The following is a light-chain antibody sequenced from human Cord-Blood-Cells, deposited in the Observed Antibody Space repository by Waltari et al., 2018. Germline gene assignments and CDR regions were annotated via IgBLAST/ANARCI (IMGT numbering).Light chain of an antibody. CDR3: QAWDSSTEV. CDR1: KLGDKY. CDR2: QDS. Sequence: SYELTQPPSVSVSPGQTASITCSGDKLGDKYHCWYQQKPGQSPVLVIYQDSKRPSGIPERFSGSNSGNTATLTISGTQAMDEADYYCQAWDSSTEVFGGGTKLTVL. V-gene: IGLV3-1*01. J-gene: IGLJ3*02.